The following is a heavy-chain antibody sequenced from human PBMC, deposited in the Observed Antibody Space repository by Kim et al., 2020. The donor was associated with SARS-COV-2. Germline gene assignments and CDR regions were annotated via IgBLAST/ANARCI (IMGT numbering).Heavy chain of an antibody. V-gene: IGHV3-23*01. CDR1: GFTFSTYA. J-gene: IGHJ4*02. CDR3: AKRQGYSFDY. Sequence: GGSLRLSCSASGFTFSTYAMSWVRQAPGKGLEWVSVITGSGAGTYYADSVKGRFTISRDNSRNAVFFQMNSLRAEDTAVYYCAKRQGYSFDYWGQGTLVTVS. CDR2: ITGSGAGT.